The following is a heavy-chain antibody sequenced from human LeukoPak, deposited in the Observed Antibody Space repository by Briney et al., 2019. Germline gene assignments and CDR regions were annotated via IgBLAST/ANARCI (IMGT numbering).Heavy chain of an antibody. V-gene: IGHV4-4*07. CDR2: IYTSGST. Sequence: PSETLSLTCTVSGGSISSYYWSWIRQPAGKGLEWIGRIYTSGSTNYNPSLKSRVTMSVDTSKNQFSLKLSSVTAADTAVYYCARDQYYYDSSGYYVFDYWGQGTLVTVSS. CDR1: GGSISSYY. D-gene: IGHD3-22*01. CDR3: ARDQYYYDSSGYYVFDY. J-gene: IGHJ4*02.